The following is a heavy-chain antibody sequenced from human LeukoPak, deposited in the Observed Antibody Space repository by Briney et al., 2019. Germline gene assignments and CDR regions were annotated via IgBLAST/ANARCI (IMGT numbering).Heavy chain of an antibody. CDR3: ATATLYQLLQTLDY. D-gene: IGHD2-2*01. CDR1: GFTVSSYG. Sequence: GGSLRLSWAASGFTVSSYGMSWGRQAAGKGMEWVSVIRGSDGSTLYADWGKGRFTIERDKAKKRVYVKMDRRRADDTAVYYCATATLYQLLQTLDYWGQGILVTVSS. J-gene: IGHJ4*02. V-gene: IGHV3-23*01. CDR2: IRGSDGST.